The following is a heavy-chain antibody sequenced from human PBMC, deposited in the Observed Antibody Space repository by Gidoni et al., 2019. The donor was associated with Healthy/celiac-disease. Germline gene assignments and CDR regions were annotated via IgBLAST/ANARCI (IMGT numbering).Heavy chain of an antibody. CDR3: ARVSRFGELSKDYYYGMDV. CDR2: INHSGST. J-gene: IGHJ6*02. Sequence: QVQLQQWGAGLLKPSETLSLTCAVYGGSFSGYYWSWIRQPPGKGLEWIGEINHSGSTNYNPSLKSRVTISVDTSKNQFSLKLSSVTAADTAVYYCARVSRFGELSKDYYYGMDVWGQGTTVTVSS. D-gene: IGHD3-10*01. CDR1: GGSFSGYY. V-gene: IGHV4-34*01.